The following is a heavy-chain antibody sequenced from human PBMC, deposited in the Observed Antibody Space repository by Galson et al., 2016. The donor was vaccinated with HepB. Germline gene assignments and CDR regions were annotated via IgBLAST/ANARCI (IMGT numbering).Heavy chain of an antibody. V-gene: IGHV3-30*04. CDR1: GFTFSSHA. Sequence: SLRLSCAGSGFTFSSHALHWVRQAPGKGLEWVAIVSDDGNKRDYADSVRGRFTISRDNSKNTLSLQMNSLRGEDTAVYYCARPPVDGGYSYGPFDHWGQGILVTVS. J-gene: IGHJ4*02. CDR2: VSDDGNKR. D-gene: IGHD5-18*01. CDR3: ARPPVDGGYSYGPFDH.